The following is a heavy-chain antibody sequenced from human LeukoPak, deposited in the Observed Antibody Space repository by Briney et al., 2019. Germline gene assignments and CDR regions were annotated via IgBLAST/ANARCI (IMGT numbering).Heavy chain of an antibody. CDR2: IKSKLDGGIT. Sequence: GGSLRLSCGASGFTFSNSAMHWVRQAPGKGLEWVGRIKSKLDGGITDYASPVNGRFTISRDYTKTTLFLQMNNRKSDNTAFYYCTAGVYSPTWSSFDYWGQGTLVTVSS. D-gene: IGHD6-13*01. CDR3: TAGVYSPTWSSFDY. CDR1: GFTFSNSA. J-gene: IGHJ4*02. V-gene: IGHV3-15*01.